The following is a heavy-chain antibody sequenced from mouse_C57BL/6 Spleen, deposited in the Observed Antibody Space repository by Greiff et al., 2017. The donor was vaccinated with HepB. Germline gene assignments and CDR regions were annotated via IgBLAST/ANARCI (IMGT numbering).Heavy chain of an antibody. V-gene: IGHV1-69*01. Sequence: VQLQQSGAELVMPGASVKLSCKASGYTFTSYWMHWVKQRPGQGLEWIGEIDPSDSYTNYNQKFKGKSTLTVDKSSSTAYMQLSSLTSEDSAVYYCARGDYDDAGSFAYWGQGTLVTVSA. CDR1: GYTFTSYW. D-gene: IGHD2-4*01. CDR2: IDPSDSYT. CDR3: ARGDYDDAGSFAY. J-gene: IGHJ3*01.